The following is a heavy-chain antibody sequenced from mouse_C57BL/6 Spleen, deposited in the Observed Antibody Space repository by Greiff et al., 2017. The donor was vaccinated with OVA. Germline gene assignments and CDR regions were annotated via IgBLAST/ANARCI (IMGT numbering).Heavy chain of an antibody. CDR1: GFTFSDYG. CDR3: AREKGYGNYIDY. V-gene: IGHV5-17*01. J-gene: IGHJ2*01. Sequence: EVQGVESGGGLVKPGGSLKLSCAASGFTFSDYGMHWVRQAPEKGLEWVAYISSGSSTIYYADPVKGRFTISRDNAKNTLFLQMTSLRSEDTAMYYCAREKGYGNYIDYWGQGTTLTVSS. D-gene: IGHD2-1*01. CDR2: ISSGSSTI.